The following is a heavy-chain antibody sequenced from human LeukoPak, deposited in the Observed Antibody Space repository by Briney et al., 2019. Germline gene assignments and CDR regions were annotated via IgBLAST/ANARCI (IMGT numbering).Heavy chain of an antibody. D-gene: IGHD2-2*01. CDR2: INHSGST. Sequence: PSETLSLTCAVYGGSFSGYYWSWIRQPPGKGLEWIGEINHSGSTNYNPSLKSRVTISVDTSKNQFSLKLSSVTAADTAVYYCARGRPYCGSTSCYSYAFDIWGQGTMVTVSS. CDR1: GGSFSGYY. V-gene: IGHV4-34*01. CDR3: ARGRPYCGSTSCYSYAFDI. J-gene: IGHJ3*02.